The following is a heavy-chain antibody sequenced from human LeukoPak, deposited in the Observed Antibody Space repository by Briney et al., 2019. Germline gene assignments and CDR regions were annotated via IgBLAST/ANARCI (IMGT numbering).Heavy chain of an antibody. V-gene: IGHV4-59*01. D-gene: IGHD3-22*01. Sequence: PSETLSLTCTVSGGSISSYYWSWIRQPPGKGLEWIGYIYYSGSTNYNPSLKSRVTISVDTSKNQFSLKLSSVTAADTAVYYCASSRTDSSGYYRFQHWGQGTLVTVSS. CDR2: IYYSGST. J-gene: IGHJ1*01. CDR3: ASSRTDSSGYYRFQH. CDR1: GGSISSYY.